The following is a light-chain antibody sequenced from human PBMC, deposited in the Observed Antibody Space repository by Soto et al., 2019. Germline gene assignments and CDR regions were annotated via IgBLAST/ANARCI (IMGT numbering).Light chain of an antibody. CDR3: QQNYSPPPIT. CDR2: DAS. Sequence: IQMTQSPSTLSASVGDRVAITCRASQSISSWLAWYQQKPGKAPKLLIYDASSLQSGVPSRFSGSGFGTEFSLTISSLQTEDFATYYCQQNYSPPPITFGQGTRLEIK. CDR1: QSISSW. J-gene: IGKJ5*01. V-gene: IGKV1-5*01.